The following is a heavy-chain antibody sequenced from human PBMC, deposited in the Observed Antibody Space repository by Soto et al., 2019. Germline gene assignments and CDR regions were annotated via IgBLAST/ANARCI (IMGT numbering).Heavy chain of an antibody. Sequence: QVQLVQSGAEVKKPGSSVKVSCKASGGTFSSYAISWVRQAPGQVLEWMGGIIPIFGTANYAQKFQGRVTITADESTSTAYMELSSLRSEDTAVYYCARMRAAAAHYYYYGMDVWGQGTTVTVSS. V-gene: IGHV1-69*12. D-gene: IGHD6-13*01. CDR2: IIPIFGTA. CDR3: ARMRAAAAHYYYYGMDV. J-gene: IGHJ6*02. CDR1: GGTFSSYA.